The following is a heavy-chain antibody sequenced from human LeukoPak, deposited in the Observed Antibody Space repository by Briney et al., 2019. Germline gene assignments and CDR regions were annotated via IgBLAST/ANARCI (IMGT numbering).Heavy chain of an antibody. CDR2: IYPGDSDT. J-gene: IGHJ4*02. D-gene: IGHD3-3*01. CDR3: ARPYYDFWSGQPYYFDY. V-gene: IGHV5-51*01. Sequence: GESLKISCNGSGYSFTGYWIGWVRQLPGKGLEWMGTIYPGDSDTRYSPSFQGQVTISADKSISTAYLQWSSLKASDTAMYYCARPYYDFWSGQPYYFDYWGQGTLVTVSS. CDR1: GYSFTGYW.